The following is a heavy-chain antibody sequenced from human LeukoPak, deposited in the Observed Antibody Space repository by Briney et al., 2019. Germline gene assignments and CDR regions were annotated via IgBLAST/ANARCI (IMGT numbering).Heavy chain of an antibody. J-gene: IGHJ4*02. CDR2: INSDGSST. V-gene: IGHV3-74*01. CDR3: ARHIAVLGTRGFDY. CDR1: GFTFSSYW. Sequence: GGSLRLSCAASGFTFSSYWMHWVRQAPGKGLVWVSRINSDGSSTSYADSVKGRFTISRDNAKNTLYLQMNSLRAEDTAVYYCARHIAVLGTRGFDYWGQGSLVTVSS. D-gene: IGHD6-19*01.